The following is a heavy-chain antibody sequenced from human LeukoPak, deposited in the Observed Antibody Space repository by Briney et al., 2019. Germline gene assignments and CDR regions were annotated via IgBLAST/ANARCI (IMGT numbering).Heavy chain of an antibody. CDR2: VWYDGSNI. V-gene: IGHV3-33*08. D-gene: IGHD1-26*01. CDR1: GFTFSTYG. CDR3: ARGGYSGTYYFDY. J-gene: IGHJ4*02. Sequence: GGSLRLSCAASGFTFSTYGMHWVRQAPGKGLEWVAVVWYDGSNIHYVDSVKGRFTISRDNSKSTLYLQMNSLTAEDTAVYYCARGGYSGTYYFDYWGQGTPVTVSS.